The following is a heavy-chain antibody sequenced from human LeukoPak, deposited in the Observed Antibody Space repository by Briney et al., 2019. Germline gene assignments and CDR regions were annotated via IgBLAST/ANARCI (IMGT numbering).Heavy chain of an antibody. V-gene: IGHV4-39*07. Sequence: PSETLSLTCTVSGGSISSSSYYWGWIRQPPGKGLEWIGSIYYSGSTYYNPTLKSRVTISVDTSKNQFSLKLSSVTAADTAVYYCARVGNEYDSRGYNPYYFDYWGQGTLVTVSS. CDR1: GGSISSSSYY. J-gene: IGHJ4*02. CDR3: ARVGNEYDSRGYNPYYFDY. D-gene: IGHD3-22*01. CDR2: IYYSGST.